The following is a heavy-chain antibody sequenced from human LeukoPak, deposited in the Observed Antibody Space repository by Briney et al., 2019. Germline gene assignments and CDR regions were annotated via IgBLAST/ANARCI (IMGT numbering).Heavy chain of an antibody. CDR1: GFTFDDYG. V-gene: IGHV3-20*04. J-gene: IGHJ3*02. D-gene: IGHD4-23*01. CDR3: SKGGNYAFDI. CDR2: INWNGGST. Sequence: TGGSLRLSCAASGFTFDDYGMSWVRQAPGKGREWVSGINWNGGSTGYADSVKGRFTISRDNAKNSLYLQMNSLRAEDTALYYCSKGGNYAFDIWGQGTMVTVSS.